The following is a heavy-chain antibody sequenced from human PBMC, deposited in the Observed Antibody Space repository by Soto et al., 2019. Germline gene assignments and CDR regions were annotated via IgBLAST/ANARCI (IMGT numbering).Heavy chain of an antibody. D-gene: IGHD4-17*01. CDR3: ARGGPYGLERTYYVIDF. CDR1: GGTFSSYA. CDR2: IIPIFGTA. Sequence: SVNGSWKASGGTFSSYAISWVRQAPGQGLEWVGGIIPIFGTANYAQKFQGRVTITADESTSKAYMELSSLRSEDTAVYYCARGGPYGLERTYYVIDFWGPRTTVTVYS. J-gene: IGHJ6*02. V-gene: IGHV1-69*13.